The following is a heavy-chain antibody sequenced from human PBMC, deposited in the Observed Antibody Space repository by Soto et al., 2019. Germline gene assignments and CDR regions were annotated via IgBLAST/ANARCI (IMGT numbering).Heavy chain of an antibody. D-gene: IGHD3-10*01. J-gene: IGHJ4*02. CDR2: INHSGST. Sequence: QVQLQQWGAGLLKPSETLSLTCAVYGGSFSGYYWSWIRQPPGKGLEWIGEINHSGSTNYNPSLKSRVTISVDTSKNQFSLKLSSVTAADTAVYYCARERGGDYYGSGSRHYYFDYWGQGTLVTVSS. CDR3: ARERGGDYYGSGSRHYYFDY. CDR1: GGSFSGYY. V-gene: IGHV4-34*01.